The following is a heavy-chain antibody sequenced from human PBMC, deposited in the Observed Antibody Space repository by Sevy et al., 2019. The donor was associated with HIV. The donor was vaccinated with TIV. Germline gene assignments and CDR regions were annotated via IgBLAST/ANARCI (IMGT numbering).Heavy chain of an antibody. D-gene: IGHD3-10*01. CDR2: IYYSGIT. Sequence: SLTCTVSRGSISHADSYWNWIRQPPGKGLEWIGYIYYSGITYYNPSLRSRFSISVDTSQNQFSLQVTSLTAADSAIYYCGRSTVWFAEFTWGQGTPVTVSP. V-gene: IGHV4-30-4*01. CDR1: RGSISHADSY. CDR3: GRSTVWFAEFT. J-gene: IGHJ4*02.